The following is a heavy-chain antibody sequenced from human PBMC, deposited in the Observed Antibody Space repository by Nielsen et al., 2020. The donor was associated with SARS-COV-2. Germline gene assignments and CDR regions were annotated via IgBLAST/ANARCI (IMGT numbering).Heavy chain of an antibody. Sequence: ASVKVSCKASGYTFTGYYMHWVRQAPGQGLEWMGWINPNSGGTNYAQKFQGRVTMTRDTSISTAYMELSRLRSDDTAVYYCARTGIAVAGIDFDYWGRGTLVTVSS. J-gene: IGHJ4*02. CDR1: GYTFTGYY. CDR3: ARTGIAVAGIDFDY. V-gene: IGHV1-2*02. CDR2: INPNSGGT. D-gene: IGHD6-19*01.